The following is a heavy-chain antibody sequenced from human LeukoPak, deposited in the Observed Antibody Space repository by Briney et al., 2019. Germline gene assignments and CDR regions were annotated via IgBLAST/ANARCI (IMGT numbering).Heavy chain of an antibody. CDR2: IDPSGGYT. CDR3: AKASSSWYFDG. Sequence: PGGSLRLSCAASGFTFSTYGLSWVRQAPGQGLEWVSVIDPSGGYTNYADSVKGRFTISRDDSKNTLYLQMNSLRAEDTAVYYCAKASSSWYFDGCGQGALFAVSS. D-gene: IGHD6-13*01. V-gene: IGHV3-23*01. J-gene: IGHJ4*02. CDR1: GFTFSTYG.